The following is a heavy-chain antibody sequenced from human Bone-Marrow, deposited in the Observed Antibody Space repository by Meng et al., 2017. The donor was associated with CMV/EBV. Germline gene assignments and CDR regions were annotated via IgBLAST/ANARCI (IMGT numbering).Heavy chain of an antibody. V-gene: IGHV3-30*02. Sequence: LSLPRAASGYTFSSDGMHWVRQAPGKGLEWVAFIRYDGSNKYYADSVKGRFTISRDNSKNTLYLKMNSLRAEDTAVYYCAKVEEQLVGPHSSMDVWGQGTTVTVSS. CDR3: AKVEEQLVGPHSSMDV. D-gene: IGHD6-6*01. J-gene: IGHJ6*02. CDR1: GYTFSSDG. CDR2: IRYDGSNK.